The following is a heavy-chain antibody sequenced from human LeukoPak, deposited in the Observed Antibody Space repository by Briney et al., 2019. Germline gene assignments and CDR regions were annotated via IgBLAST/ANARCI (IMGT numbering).Heavy chain of an antibody. V-gene: IGHV1-69*13. CDR2: IIPIFGTA. D-gene: IGHD6-19*01. J-gene: IGHJ4*02. CDR3: ARDAGSGWSHFDY. Sequence: EASVKVSCKASGGTFSSYAISWVRQAPGQGLEWMGGIIPIFGTANYAQKFQGRVTITADESTSTAYMELSSLRSEDTAVYYCARDAGSGWSHFDYWGQGTLVTVSS. CDR1: GGTFSSYA.